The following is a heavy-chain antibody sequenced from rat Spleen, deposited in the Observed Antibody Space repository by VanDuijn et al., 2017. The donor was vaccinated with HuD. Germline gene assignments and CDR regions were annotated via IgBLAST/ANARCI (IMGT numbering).Heavy chain of an antibody. D-gene: IGHD1-2*01. Sequence: EVQLVESGGGLVQPGRSLKLSCAASGFTFSNYGMAWIRQPAGKAPEWLGLIRNKANGYTTEYNPSVKGRFTISRDNTQDMFYLQMNTLRAEDTAIYYCARDIIASYYWGQGVMVTVSS. V-gene: IGHV7-7*01. CDR3: ARDIIASYY. J-gene: IGHJ2*01. CDR1: GFTFSNYG. CDR2: IRNKANGYTT.